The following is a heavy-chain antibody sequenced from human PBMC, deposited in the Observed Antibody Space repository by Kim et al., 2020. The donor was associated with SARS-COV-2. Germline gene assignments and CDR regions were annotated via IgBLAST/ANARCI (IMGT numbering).Heavy chain of an antibody. CDR1: GGSFSGYH. J-gene: IGHJ6*02. CDR2: INPGGSI. Sequence: SETLSLTCAVYGGSFSGYHWTWIRQPPGQGLEWIGEINPGGSITYNPSLKSRVIISMDTSKNQFSLKVTSVTAADTGFYFCARGRAGVVPSSMLGIRPHFAYFIMDVWGHGTTVTVSS. D-gene: IGHD2-2*01. V-gene: IGHV4-34*01. CDR3: ARGRAGVVPSSMLGIRPHFAYFIMDV.